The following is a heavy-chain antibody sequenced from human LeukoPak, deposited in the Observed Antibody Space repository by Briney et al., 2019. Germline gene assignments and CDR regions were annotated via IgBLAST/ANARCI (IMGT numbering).Heavy chain of an antibody. CDR1: GFTFSSYS. Sequence: GGSLRLSCAASGFTFSSYSMNWVRQAPGKGLEWVSYISSSSSTIYYADSVKGRFTISRDNAKNSLYLQMNSLRAEDTAVYYCARAPLNYGGNPYYFDYWGQGTLVTVSS. D-gene: IGHD4-23*01. CDR2: ISSSSSTI. CDR3: ARAPLNYGGNPYYFDY. V-gene: IGHV3-48*01. J-gene: IGHJ4*02.